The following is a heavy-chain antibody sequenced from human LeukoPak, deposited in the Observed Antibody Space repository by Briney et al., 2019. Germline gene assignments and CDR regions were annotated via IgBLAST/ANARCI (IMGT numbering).Heavy chain of an antibody. V-gene: IGHV3-74*01. CDR2: VNSDGSST. J-gene: IGHJ5*02. CDR1: GFIISSYW. CDR3: ARAQAVAGTGGFDP. Sequence: PGGSLRLSCGAAGFIISSYWMHWVRQAPGKGLVWVSRVNSDGSSTSYADSVKGRFTISRDNAKNTVYLQMKSLRDDDTAVYYCARAQAVAGTGGFDPWGQGTLVTVSS. D-gene: IGHD6-19*01.